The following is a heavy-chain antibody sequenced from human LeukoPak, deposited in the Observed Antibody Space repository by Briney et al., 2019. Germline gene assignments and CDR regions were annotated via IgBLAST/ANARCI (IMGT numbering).Heavy chain of an antibody. V-gene: IGHV3-23*01. CDR1: GFTFSSYA. Sequence: PGGSLRLSCAASGFTFSSYAMSWVRQAPGKGLEWVSAISGSGGSTYYADSVKGRFTISRDNSKNTLYLQMNSLRAEDTAVYYCARVLYGGNSNWFDPWGQGTLVTVSS. J-gene: IGHJ5*02. CDR3: ARVLYGGNSNWFDP. CDR2: ISGSGGST. D-gene: IGHD4-23*01.